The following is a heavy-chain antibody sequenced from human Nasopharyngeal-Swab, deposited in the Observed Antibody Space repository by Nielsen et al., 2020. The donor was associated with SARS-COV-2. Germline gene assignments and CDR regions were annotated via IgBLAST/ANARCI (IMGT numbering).Heavy chain of an antibody. CDR3: ARASGYDYVWGSSIDY. V-gene: IGHV4-61*02. CDR2: IYTSGST. D-gene: IGHD3-16*01. CDR1: GGSISSSSYY. Sequence: SETLSLTCTVSGGSISSSSYYWSWIRQPAGKGLEWIGRIYTSGSTNYNPSLKSRVTISVDTSKNQFSLKLSSVTAADTAVYYCARASGYDYVWGSSIDYWGQGTLVTVSS. J-gene: IGHJ4*02.